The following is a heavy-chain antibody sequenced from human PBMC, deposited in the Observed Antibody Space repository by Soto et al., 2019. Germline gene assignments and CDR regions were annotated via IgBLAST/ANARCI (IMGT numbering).Heavy chain of an antibody. J-gene: IGHJ4*02. CDR1: GGSFSGYY. CDR2: INHSGST. V-gene: IGHV4-34*01. CDR3: ARGRRIMITFGGVYFDY. D-gene: IGHD3-16*01. Sequence: TPSPPCAVYGGSFSGYYWSWIPPPPGKGLEWIGEINHSGSTNYNPSLKSRVTISVDTSKNQFSLKLSSVTAADTAVYYCARGRRIMITFGGVYFDYWGQGTLVTVSS.